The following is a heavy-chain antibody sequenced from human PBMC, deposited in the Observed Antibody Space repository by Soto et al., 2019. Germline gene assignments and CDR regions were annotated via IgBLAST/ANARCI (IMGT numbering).Heavy chain of an antibody. J-gene: IGHJ6*02. CDR1: GGSFSGYY. Sequence: SETLSLTCDVYGGSFSGYYWSWIRQPPEKGPEWIGEINHSGSTNYNPSLKSRVTISVDTSKNQFSLKLSSVTVAGRAVYYCARGGGDYGFWSGYYDYYYYGMDVWGQGTTVTVSS. CDR3: ARGGGDYGFWSGYYDYYYYGMDV. D-gene: IGHD3-3*01. CDR2: INHSGST. V-gene: IGHV4-34*01.